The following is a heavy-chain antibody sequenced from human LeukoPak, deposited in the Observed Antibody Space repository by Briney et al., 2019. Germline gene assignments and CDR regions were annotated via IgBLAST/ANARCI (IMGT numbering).Heavy chain of an antibody. CDR3: ARDLDKYCSGGSCYSPWDYYYGMDV. V-gene: IGHV1-69*13. CDR1: GGTFSSYA. CDR2: IIPIFGTA. J-gene: IGHJ6*02. D-gene: IGHD2-15*01. Sequence: ASVKVSCKASGGTFSSYAISWVRQAPGQGLEWMGGIIPIFGTANYAQEFQGRVTITADESTSTAYMELSSLRSEDTAVYYCARDLDKYCSGGSCYSPWDYYYGMDVWGQGTTVTASS.